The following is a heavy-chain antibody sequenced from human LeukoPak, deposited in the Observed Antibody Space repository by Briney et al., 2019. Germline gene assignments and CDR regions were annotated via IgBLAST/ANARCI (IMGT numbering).Heavy chain of an antibody. J-gene: IGHJ5*02. V-gene: IGHV4-4*07. D-gene: IGHD3-10*01. CDR3: ARVLFYGSGSYVSWFDP. CDR1: GASISGSY. Sequence: SETLSLTCTVSGASISGSYWSWNRQPAGKGLEWIGRIYTSGDTNYNPSLKSRVTMSVDTSKNEVSLKLSSVTAADTAVYYCARVLFYGSGSYVSWFDPWGQGTLVTVSS. CDR2: IYTSGDT.